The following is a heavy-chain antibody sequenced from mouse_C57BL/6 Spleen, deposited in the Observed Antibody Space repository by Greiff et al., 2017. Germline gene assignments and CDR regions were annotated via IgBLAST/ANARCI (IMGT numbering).Heavy chain of an antibody. CDR3: ARELRYFDV. J-gene: IGHJ1*03. V-gene: IGHV5-4*01. CDR2: ISDGGSYT. CDR1: GFTFSSYA. D-gene: IGHD1-1*01. Sequence: EVKLVESGGGLVKPGGSLKLSCAASGFTFSSYAMSWVRQTPEKRLEWVATISDGGSYTYYPDNVKGRFTISRDNAKNNLYLHMSHLKSEDTAMYYCARELRYFDVWGTGTTVTVSS.